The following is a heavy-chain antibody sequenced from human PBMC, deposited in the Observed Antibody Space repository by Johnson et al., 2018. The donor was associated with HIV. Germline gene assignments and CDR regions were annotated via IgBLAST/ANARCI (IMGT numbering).Heavy chain of an antibody. CDR3: ARGREDS. CDR2: INEDGREK. D-gene: IGHD1-26*01. J-gene: IGHJ3*01. Sequence: VQLVESGGGLVQPGGSLRVSCAASGFTLSSYWMRWVRQAPGKGLEWVANINEDGREKHYVDSVRGRFTISRDNGKNSLSLQRNTLRAYETGVYFCARGREDSWGQGTMVTVSS. V-gene: IGHV3-7*01. CDR1: GFTLSSYW.